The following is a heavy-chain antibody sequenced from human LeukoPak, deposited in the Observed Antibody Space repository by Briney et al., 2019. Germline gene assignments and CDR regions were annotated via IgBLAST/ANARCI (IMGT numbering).Heavy chain of an antibody. D-gene: IGHD2-21*01. CDR3: ARNRFASPLDS. Sequence: SETLSLTCTVSGVSSSSSYWSWIRQPPGKGLEWIGYIFYTGDSNHNPSLKSRVSISLDTSKDQISLKLSSVTAADTAVYYCARNRFASPLDSWGQGTLVTVSS. CDR1: GVSSSSSY. V-gene: IGHV4-59*08. CDR2: IFYTGDS. J-gene: IGHJ4*02.